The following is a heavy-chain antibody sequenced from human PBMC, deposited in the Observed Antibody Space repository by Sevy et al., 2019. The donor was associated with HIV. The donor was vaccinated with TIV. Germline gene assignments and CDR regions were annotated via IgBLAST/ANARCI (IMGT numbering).Heavy chain of an antibody. V-gene: IGHV3-23*01. CDR2: ISGSGDSI. J-gene: IGHJ4*02. CDR1: GFIFSSFA. CDR3: AKATYNYDSGGYNGFDD. Sequence: GGSLRLSCAASGFIFSSFAMTWVRQAPGKGLEWVSGISGSGDSIDYADSVKGRFTISRDKSKNTLYLQMNSLRAEDTAVYFCAKATYNYDSGGYNGFDDWGQGTLVTVSS. D-gene: IGHD3-22*01.